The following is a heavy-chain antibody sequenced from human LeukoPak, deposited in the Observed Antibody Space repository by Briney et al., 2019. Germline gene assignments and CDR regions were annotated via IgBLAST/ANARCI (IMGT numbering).Heavy chain of an antibody. CDR3: ATSTLTFDY. J-gene: IGHJ4*02. Sequence: PGGSLRLSCAASGFPFSSFAMTWVRQAPGKGREWISSVRDSGAVTYYADSVKGQFTISRDNSRKIVYLQMNSLRAEDTAIYYCATSTLTFDYWGQGTLVTVSS. D-gene: IGHD3-9*01. CDR1: GFPFSSFA. CDR2: VRDSGAVT. V-gene: IGHV3-23*01.